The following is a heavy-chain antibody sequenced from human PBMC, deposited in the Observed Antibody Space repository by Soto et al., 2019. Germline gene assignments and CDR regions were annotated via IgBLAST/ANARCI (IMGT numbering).Heavy chain of an antibody. CDR2: IYSGGST. CDR3: ARDWRNTAEPYYYGMDV. J-gene: IGHJ6*02. D-gene: IGHD5-18*01. Sequence: EVQLVESGGGLIQPGGSLRLSCAASGFTVSSNYMSWVRQAPGKGLEWVSVIYSGGSTYYADSVKGRFTISRDNSKNTMYLQMNSLRAEDTAVYYCARDWRNTAEPYYYGMDVWGQGTTVTVSS. CDR1: GFTVSSNY. V-gene: IGHV3-53*01.